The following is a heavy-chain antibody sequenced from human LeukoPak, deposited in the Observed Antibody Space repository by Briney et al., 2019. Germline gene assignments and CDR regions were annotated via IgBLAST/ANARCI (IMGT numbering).Heavy chain of an antibody. CDR2: ISGSGGST. Sequence: GGSLRLSCAASGFTFSNAWMSWVRQAPGKGLEWVSAISGSGGSTYYADSVKGRFTISRDNSKNTLYLQMNSLRAEDTAVYYCAKETLATMYAFDIWGQGTMVTVSS. D-gene: IGHD5-24*01. CDR1: GFTFSNAW. V-gene: IGHV3-23*01. J-gene: IGHJ3*02. CDR3: AKETLATMYAFDI.